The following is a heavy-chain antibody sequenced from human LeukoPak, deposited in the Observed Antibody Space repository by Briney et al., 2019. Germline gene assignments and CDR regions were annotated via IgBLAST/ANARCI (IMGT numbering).Heavy chain of an antibody. Sequence: PSETLSLTCAVYGGSFSGYYWSWIRQPPGKGLEWIGEINHSGSTNYNPSLKSRVTISVDTSKNQFSLKLSSVTAADTAVYYCARVFWSGYSDVWGQGTLVTVSS. CDR1: GGSFSGYY. J-gene: IGHJ4*02. V-gene: IGHV4-34*01. CDR2: INHSGST. D-gene: IGHD3-3*01. CDR3: ARVFWSGYSDV.